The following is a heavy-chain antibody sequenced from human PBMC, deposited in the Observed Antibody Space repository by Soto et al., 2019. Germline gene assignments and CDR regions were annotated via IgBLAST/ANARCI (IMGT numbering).Heavy chain of an antibody. Sequence: ASVKVSCKVSGYTLTELSMHWVRQAPGKGLEWMGGFDPEDGETIYAQKFQGRVTMTEDTSTDTAYMELSSLRSEDTAVYYCATKVGNHYYDTSVPDLDYWGQGTLGTGS. V-gene: IGHV1-24*01. CDR2: FDPEDGET. D-gene: IGHD3-22*01. CDR3: ATKVGNHYYDTSVPDLDY. CDR1: GYTLTELS. J-gene: IGHJ4*02.